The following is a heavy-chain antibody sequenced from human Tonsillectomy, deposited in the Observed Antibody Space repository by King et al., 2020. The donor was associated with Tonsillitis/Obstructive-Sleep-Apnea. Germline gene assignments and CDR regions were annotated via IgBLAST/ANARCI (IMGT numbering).Heavy chain of an antibody. CDR2: IYPGDSDT. V-gene: IGHV5-51*03. CDR3: ARRSSYCGGDCYSVDY. CDR1: GYSFTSYW. Sequence: VQLVESGAEVKKPGESLKISCKGSGYSFTSYWIGWVRQMPGKGLEWMGIIYPGDSDTRYSPSFQGQVTISADKSISTAYLQWSSLKASDTAMYYCARRSSYCGGDCYSVDYWGQGTLVTVSS. J-gene: IGHJ4*02. D-gene: IGHD2-21*02.